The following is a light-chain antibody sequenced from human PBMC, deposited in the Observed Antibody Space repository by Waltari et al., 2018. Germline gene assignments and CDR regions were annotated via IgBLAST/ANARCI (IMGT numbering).Light chain of an antibody. CDR3: CSFASSRTWV. J-gene: IGLJ3*02. Sequence: QSALTQPAPVSGSPGQSTTLPCSGTTNDVGKYDLVPWYQQVPGRVPKLIHYENNRRPSDISHRFVGSKAGNTASLTISGLQPEDEADYYCCSFASSRTWVFGGRTRLTV. V-gene: IGLV2-23*01. CDR2: ENN. CDR1: TNDVGKYDL.